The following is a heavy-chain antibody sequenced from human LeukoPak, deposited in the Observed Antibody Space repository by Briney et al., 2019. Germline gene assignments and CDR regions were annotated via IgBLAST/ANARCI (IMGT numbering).Heavy chain of an antibody. CDR1: GFTFSSYW. Sequence: GGSLRLSCAASGFTFSSYWMSWVRQAPGKGLEWVANIKQDGSEKYYVDSVKGRFTISRDNAKNSLYLQMNSLRAEDTAVYYCAREAAHDYDSSAFDIWDQGTMVTVSS. J-gene: IGHJ3*02. CDR3: AREAAHDYDSSAFDI. D-gene: IGHD3-22*01. V-gene: IGHV3-7*01. CDR2: IKQDGSEK.